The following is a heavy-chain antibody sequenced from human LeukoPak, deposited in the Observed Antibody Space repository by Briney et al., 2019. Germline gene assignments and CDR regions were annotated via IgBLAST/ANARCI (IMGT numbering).Heavy chain of an antibody. Sequence: GGSLRLSCAASGFTFSSYGMHWVRQAPGKGLEWVAVIWYGGSNKYYADSVKGRFTISRDNSKNTLYLQMNSLRAEDTAVYYCAPQGNIVPGLGYWGQGTLVTVSS. CDR2: IWYGGSNK. V-gene: IGHV3-33*08. D-gene: IGHD2/OR15-2a*01. CDR3: APQGNIVPGLGY. J-gene: IGHJ4*02. CDR1: GFTFSSYG.